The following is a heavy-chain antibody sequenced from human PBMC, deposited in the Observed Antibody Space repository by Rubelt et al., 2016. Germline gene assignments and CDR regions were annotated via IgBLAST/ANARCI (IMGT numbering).Heavy chain of an antibody. D-gene: IGHD4-17*01. CDR3: ASGEPVYGDPPVDY. CDR2: INTDGSSI. CDR1: GFSFSNYW. V-gene: IGHV3-74*01. J-gene: IGHJ4*02. Sequence: SGGGLVQPGGSLRLSCAASGFSFSNYWMYWVRHAPGKGLVWVSRINTDGSSITYADSVKGRFTISRDNAKNTLYLQMNSLRVDDTAVYYCASGEPVYGDPPVDYWCQGTLVTVSS.